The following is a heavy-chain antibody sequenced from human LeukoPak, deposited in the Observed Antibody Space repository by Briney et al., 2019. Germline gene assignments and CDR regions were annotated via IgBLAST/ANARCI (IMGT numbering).Heavy chain of an antibody. CDR1: GGSIRNSGYY. V-gene: IGHV4-39*07. CDR2: IYHSGST. Sequence: SETLSLTCTVSGGSIRNSGYYWGWIRQPPGKGLEWIGSIYHSGSTYNNPSLKSRVTISVDTSKNQFSLKLSSVTAADTAVYYCARVSMTTVTTVWFDPWGQGTLVTVSS. J-gene: IGHJ5*02. D-gene: IGHD4-17*01. CDR3: ARVSMTTVTTVWFDP.